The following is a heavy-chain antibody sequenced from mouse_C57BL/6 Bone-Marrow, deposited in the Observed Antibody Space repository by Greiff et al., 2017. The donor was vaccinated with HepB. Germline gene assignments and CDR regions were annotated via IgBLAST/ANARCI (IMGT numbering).Heavy chain of an antibody. D-gene: IGHD2-4*01. Sequence: EVQLQQSGPELVKPGASVKMSCKASGYTFTDYNMHWVKQSHGKSLEWIGYINPNNGGTSYNQKFKGKATLTVNKSSSTAYMELRSLTSEDSAVYYCATTTMITTPFAYWGQGTLVTVSA. CDR3: ATTTMITTPFAY. CDR2: INPNNGGT. V-gene: IGHV1-22*01. J-gene: IGHJ3*01. CDR1: GYTFTDYN.